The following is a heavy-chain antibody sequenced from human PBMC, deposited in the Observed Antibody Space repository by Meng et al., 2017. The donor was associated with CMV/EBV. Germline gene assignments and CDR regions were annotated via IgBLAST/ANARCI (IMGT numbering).Heavy chain of an antibody. D-gene: IGHD4/OR15-4a*01. V-gene: IGHV3-53*01. Sequence: LSLTCAASGFTFSSYSMNWVRQAPGKGLEWVSVIYSGGSTYYADSVKGRFTISRDNSKNTLYLQMNSLRAEDTAVYYCASMVVTRGWFDPWGQGTLVTVSS. J-gene: IGHJ5*02. CDR3: ASMVVTRGWFDP. CDR1: GFTFSSYS. CDR2: IYSGGST.